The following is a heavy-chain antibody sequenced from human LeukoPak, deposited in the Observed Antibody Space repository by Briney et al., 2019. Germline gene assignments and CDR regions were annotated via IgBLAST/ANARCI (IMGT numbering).Heavy chain of an antibody. V-gene: IGHV3-74*01. J-gene: IGHJ4*02. CDR2: VKSDGSST. CDR1: GFTFSSYA. CDR3: ARDGFRGPVTAYLDD. D-gene: IGHD2-15*01. Sequence: PGGSLRLSCAASGFTFSSYAMHWVRQAPGKGLVWVSRVKSDGSSTRYADSVKGRFTISRDNARNTLYLQMVSLRAEDTAVYYCARDGFRGPVTAYLDDWGQGTPVTVSS.